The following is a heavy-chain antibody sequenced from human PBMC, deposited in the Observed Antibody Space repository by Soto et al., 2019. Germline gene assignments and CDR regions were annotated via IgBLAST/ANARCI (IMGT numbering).Heavy chain of an antibody. V-gene: IGHV5-10-1*01. CDR3: ATHGFPLLWFGELTRKYYYGIDV. CDR1: GYIFTSYF. D-gene: IGHD3-10*01. J-gene: IGHJ6*02. Sequence: GDSLNISCKCSGYIFTSYFIISVREMRGEGLEWMWIIDPIDSYTNYSPSFQVHVTISADKSISTAYLQWSSLKASDTSMYYCATHGFPLLWFGELTRKYYYGIDVWGQRTTVSVSS. CDR2: IDPIDSYT.